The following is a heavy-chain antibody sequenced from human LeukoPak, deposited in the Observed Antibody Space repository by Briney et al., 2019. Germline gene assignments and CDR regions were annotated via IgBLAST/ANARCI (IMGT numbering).Heavy chain of an antibody. CDR1: GFTFSSHW. D-gene: IGHD3-3*01. Sequence: GGSLRLSCAVSGFTFSSHWMTWVRQAPGKGLEWVANIKKDGSEKYYADSVKGRFTIYRDDAKNSVYLQMNSLRAEDTAVYYCARGYSGSGYIYDYWGQGTLVTVSS. V-gene: IGHV3-7*04. CDR3: ARGYSGSGYIYDY. J-gene: IGHJ4*02. CDR2: IKKDGSEK.